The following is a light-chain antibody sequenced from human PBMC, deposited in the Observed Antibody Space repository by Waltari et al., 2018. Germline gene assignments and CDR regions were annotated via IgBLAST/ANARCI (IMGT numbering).Light chain of an antibody. CDR3: CSYAGSYTPWV. J-gene: IGLJ3*02. Sequence: QSALTQPRSVSGSPGQSVTISCTGTSSDVGGYNYVSWYQQHPGKAPKLMIYDVDKRPSGVPDRFAGSKSGNTASLPVSGLQAEDEADYYCCSYAGSYTPWVFGGGTELTVL. CDR2: DVD. V-gene: IGLV2-11*01. CDR1: SSDVGGYNY.